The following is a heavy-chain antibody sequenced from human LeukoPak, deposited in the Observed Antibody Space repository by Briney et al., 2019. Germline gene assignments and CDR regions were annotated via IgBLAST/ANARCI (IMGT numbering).Heavy chain of an antibody. CDR2: ISHSGTS. Sequence: SETLSHTCAVSGGSLSSGGYFWGWIRQYPGKGLEWIGCISHSGTSYYNPSLKSRVTISVDTSRNQFSLELSSVTAADTAVYFCARERKDGHNYSDFWGQGALVTVSS. J-gene: IGHJ4*02. D-gene: IGHD5-24*01. CDR1: GGSLSSGGYF. V-gene: IGHV4-31*11. CDR3: ARERKDGHNYSDF.